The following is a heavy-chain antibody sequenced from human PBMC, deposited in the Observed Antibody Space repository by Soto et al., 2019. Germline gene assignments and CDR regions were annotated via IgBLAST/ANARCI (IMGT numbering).Heavy chain of an antibody. V-gene: IGHV1-18*01. CDR2: ISAYNGNT. CDR3: AKADSNYAGRFSYYYMYV. D-gene: IGHD4-4*01. J-gene: IGHJ6*03. CDR1: GYTFTSYG. Sequence: QVQLVQSGTEVKKPGASVKVSCKASGYTFTSYGIGWVRQAPGQGLEWMGWISAYNGNTHYPQKFQGKVTMTTVTSTSTAYMELRSLRYDDTALYFCAKADSNYAGRFSYYYMYVWCKGTMVTGSS.